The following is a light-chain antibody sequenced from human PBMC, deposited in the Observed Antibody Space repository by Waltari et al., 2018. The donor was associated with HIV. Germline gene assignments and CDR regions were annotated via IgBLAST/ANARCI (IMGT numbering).Light chain of an antibody. CDR3: CSYAGSSTWV. CDR1: SSDVGRYNL. J-gene: IGLJ3*02. CDR2: AGS. Sequence: QSALTQPASVSGSPGQSITISCTGTSSDVGRYNLFSWYQQHPGKAPKLMIYAGSKRPSGVSNRFSGSKSGNTASLTISGLQAEDEADYYCCSYAGSSTWVFGGGTKLTVL. V-gene: IGLV2-23*01.